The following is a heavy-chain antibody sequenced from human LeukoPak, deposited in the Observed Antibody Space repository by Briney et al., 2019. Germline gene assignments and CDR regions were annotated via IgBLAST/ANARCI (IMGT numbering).Heavy chain of an antibody. CDR1: GGSISSYY. D-gene: IGHD3-3*01. CDR2: IYYSGST. V-gene: IGHV4-39*07. J-gene: IGHJ4*02. CDR3: ASQPITIFGVVIIGFDY. Sequence: PSETLSLTCTVSGGSISSYYWSWIRQPPGKGLEWIGSIYYSGSTYYNPSLKSRVTISVDTSKNQFSLKLSSVTAADTAVYYCASQPITIFGVVIIGFDYWGQGTLVTVSS.